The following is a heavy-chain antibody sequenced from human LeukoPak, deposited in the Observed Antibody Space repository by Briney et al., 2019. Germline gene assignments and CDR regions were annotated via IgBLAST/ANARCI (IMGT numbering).Heavy chain of an antibody. V-gene: IGHV4-39*01. CDR1: GGSISSSSYY. CDR3: ARRRDGYNQGYFDY. CDR2: IYYSGST. D-gene: IGHD5-24*01. Sequence: SETLSLTCTVSGGSISSSSYYWGWIRQPPGKGLEWIGSIYYSGSTYYNPSLKSRVTISVDTSKNQFSLKLSSVTAADTAVYYCARRRDGYNQGYFDYWGQGTLVTVSS. J-gene: IGHJ4*02.